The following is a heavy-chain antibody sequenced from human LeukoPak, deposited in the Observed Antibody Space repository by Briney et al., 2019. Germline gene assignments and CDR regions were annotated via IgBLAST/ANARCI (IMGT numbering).Heavy chain of an antibody. CDR1: GGSVSSSSYY. J-gene: IGHJ4*02. V-gene: IGHV4-39*07. CDR3: ARRGPPWWDY. D-gene: IGHD2-15*01. CDR2: IYYTGST. Sequence: SETLSLTCTVSGGSVSSSSYYWGWIRQPPGKGLEWIWSIYYTGSTDYNSSLKSRVTMSVDTSKNQFSLKLRTVTAADTAVYYCARRGPPWWDYWGQGTLVTVSS.